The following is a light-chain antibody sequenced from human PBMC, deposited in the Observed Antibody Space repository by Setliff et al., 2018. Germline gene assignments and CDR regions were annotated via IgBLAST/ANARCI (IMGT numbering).Light chain of an antibody. CDR2: EVS. J-gene: IGLJ2*01. CDR3: LSYTSETTHAL. Sequence: QSALTQPAAVSGSPGQSITISCTGTSSDVGGYNYVSWYQQYPGKAPKLMIYEVSKRPSGVSDRFSGSKSGNTASLTISGLQAEDEADYYCLSYTSETTHALFAGGTKVTVL. CDR1: SSDVGGYNY. V-gene: IGLV2-14*01.